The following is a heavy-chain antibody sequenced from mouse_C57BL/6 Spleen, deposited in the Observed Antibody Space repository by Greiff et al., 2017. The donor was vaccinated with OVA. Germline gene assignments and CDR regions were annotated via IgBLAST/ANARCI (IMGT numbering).Heavy chain of an antibody. CDR2: IYPGAGDT. CDR3: ARELGSSFAY. V-gene: IGHV1-82*01. Sequence: VQRVESGPELVKPGASVKISCKASGYAFSSSWMNWVKQRPGKGLEWIGRIYPGAGDTNYNGKFKGKATLTADKSSSTAYMQLSSLTSEDSAVYFCARELGSSFAYWGQGTLVTVSA. J-gene: IGHJ3*01. D-gene: IGHD1-1*01. CDR1: GYAFSSSW.